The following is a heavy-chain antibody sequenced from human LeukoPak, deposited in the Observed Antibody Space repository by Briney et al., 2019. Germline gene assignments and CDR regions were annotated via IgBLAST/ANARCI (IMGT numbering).Heavy chain of an antibody. CDR1: GFTFSSYE. Sequence: GGSLRLSCAASGFTFSSYEMNWVRQASGKGLEWVSYISSSGSTIYYADSVKGRFTISRDNAKNSLYLQMNSLRDEDTAVYYCARGAGSSWIRSPRYFDYWGQGTLVTVSS. CDR3: ARGAGSSWIRSPRYFDY. V-gene: IGHV3-48*03. J-gene: IGHJ4*02. CDR2: ISSSGSTI. D-gene: IGHD6-13*01.